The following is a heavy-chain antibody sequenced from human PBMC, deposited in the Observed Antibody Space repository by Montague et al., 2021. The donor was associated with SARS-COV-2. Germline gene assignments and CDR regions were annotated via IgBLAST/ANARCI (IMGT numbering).Heavy chain of an antibody. V-gene: IGHV4-39*07. D-gene: IGHD4/OR15-4a*01. J-gene: IGHJ4*02. CDR2: IYYSGTT. CDR3: ARVISAVAGANFYFDY. CDR1: GGSISSGSHY. Sequence: ETLSLTCTVSGGSISSGSHYWGYIRQPPGKGLEWLGSIYYSGTTYYSPSLKSRVTMSVHTSKNQFSLNLNSVTAADTAVYYCARVISAVAGANFYFDYWGQGTLVTVSS.